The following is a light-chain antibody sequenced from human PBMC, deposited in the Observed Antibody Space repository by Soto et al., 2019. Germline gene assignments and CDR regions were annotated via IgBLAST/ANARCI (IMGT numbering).Light chain of an antibody. V-gene: IGLV1-44*01. CDR3: AAWDASLNGFYV. Sequence: QSVLTQPPSASGTPRQRVTLSCFWSSSHFGSKTVNWYQHLPGTAPKLLIYSNNQRPSGVPDRFSGSKSGTSASLAISGLQSEDEADYYCAAWDASLNGFYVFGTGTKVTVL. J-gene: IGLJ1*01. CDR1: SSHFGSKT. CDR2: SNN.